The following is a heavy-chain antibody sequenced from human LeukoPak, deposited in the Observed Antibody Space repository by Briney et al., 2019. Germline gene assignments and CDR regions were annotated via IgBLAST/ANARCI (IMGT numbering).Heavy chain of an antibody. CDR1: GGTFNNSA. CDR2: IMPLFGTA. V-gene: IGHV1-69*05. J-gene: IGHJ5*02. Sequence: GSSVKASCKTSGGTFNNSAISWVRQAPGQGLEWLGGIMPLFGTAGYAQKFQGRVTITKDESTRTVYLELTGLTSDDTAVYYCARDVHGDYGSGWFDPWGQGTLVSVSS. D-gene: IGHD4-17*01. CDR3: ARDVHGDYGSGWFDP.